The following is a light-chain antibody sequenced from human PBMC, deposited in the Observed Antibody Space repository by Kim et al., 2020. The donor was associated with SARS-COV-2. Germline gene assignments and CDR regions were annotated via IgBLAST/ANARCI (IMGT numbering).Light chain of an antibody. J-gene: IGLJ1*01. CDR2: GNS. V-gene: IGLV1-40*01. Sequence: GVTISCTGSSSNSGAGYDVQWYQQLPGTAPNLLSYGNSNRPSGVPDRFAGSKSGTSASLAITGLQAEDETDYYCQSYDSSLSGYVFGTGTKVTVL. CDR3: QSYDSSLSGYV. CDR1: SSNSGAGYD.